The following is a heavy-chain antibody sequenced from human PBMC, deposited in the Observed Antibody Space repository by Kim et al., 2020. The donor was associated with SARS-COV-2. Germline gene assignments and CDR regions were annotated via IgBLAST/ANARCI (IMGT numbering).Heavy chain of an antibody. CDR2: ISYDGSNK. CDR3: ARDGEMATINPYNWFDP. Sequence: GGSLRLSCAASGFTFSSYGMHWVRQAPGKGLEWVAVISYDGSNKYYADSVKGRFTISRDNSKNTLYLQMNSLRAEDTAVYYCARDGEMATINPYNWFDP. CDR1: GFTFSSYG. J-gene: IGHJ5*02. D-gene: IGHD5-12*01. V-gene: IGHV3-33*05.